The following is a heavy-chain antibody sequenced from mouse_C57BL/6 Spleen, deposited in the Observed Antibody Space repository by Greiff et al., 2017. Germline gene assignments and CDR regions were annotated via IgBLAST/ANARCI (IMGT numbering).Heavy chain of an antibody. CDR3: ASTVVGGYYFDY. CDR1: GYAFSSSW. Sequence: QVQLQQSGPELVKPGASVKISCKASGYAFSSSWMNWVKQRPGKGLEWIGRIYPGDGDTNYNGKVKGKATLTADKSSSTAYMQLSSLTSADSAVYFCASTVVGGYYFDYWGQGTTLTVSA. D-gene: IGHD1-1*01. CDR2: IYPGDGDT. J-gene: IGHJ2*01. V-gene: IGHV1-82*01.